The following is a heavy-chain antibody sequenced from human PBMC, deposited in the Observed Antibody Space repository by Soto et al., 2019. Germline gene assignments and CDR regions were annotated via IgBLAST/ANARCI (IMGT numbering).Heavy chain of an antibody. V-gene: IGHV4-59*08. CDR1: GGSISSYY. D-gene: IGHD2-15*01. Sequence: SETLSLTCTVSGGSISSYYWSWIRQPPGKGLEWIGYIYYSGSTNYNPSLKSRVTISVDTSKNQFSLKLSSVTAADTAVYYCARHSPTYCSGGSCYSRPTTYFDPWGQGTLVTVSS. CDR3: ARHSPTYCSGGSCYSRPTTYFDP. J-gene: IGHJ5*02. CDR2: IYYSGST.